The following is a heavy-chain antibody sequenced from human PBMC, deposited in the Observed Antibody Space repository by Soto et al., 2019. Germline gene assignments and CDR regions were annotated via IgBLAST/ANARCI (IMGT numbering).Heavy chain of an antibody. D-gene: IGHD1-20*01. J-gene: IGHJ4*02. V-gene: IGHV3-66*01. Sequence: PGGSLSLSCAASGFTVSSKYMSWVRQAPGKGLEWVSLIQSGGSTFYADSVKGRFTISRDNSKNTLYLQMNSLRAEDTAVYYCARLLITGTTILFDYWGQGTLVTVSS. CDR3: ARLLITGTTILFDY. CDR2: IQSGGST. CDR1: GFTVSSKY.